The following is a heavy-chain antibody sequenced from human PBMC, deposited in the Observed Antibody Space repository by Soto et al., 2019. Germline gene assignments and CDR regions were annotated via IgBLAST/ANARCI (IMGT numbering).Heavy chain of an antibody. CDR3: AKMKYSGSYRATFDN. CDR2: ITGTSSYK. Sequence: GGSLRLSCVASGFPFSSSSMNWVRQAPGKRLEWLSSITGTSSYKFYADSVKGRFTISRDNFKNTVYLQMNSPRAEDTAVYYCAKMKYSGSYRATFDNWGQGTLVTVSS. V-gene: IGHV3-21*01. CDR1: GFPFSSSS. D-gene: IGHD1-26*01. J-gene: IGHJ4*02.